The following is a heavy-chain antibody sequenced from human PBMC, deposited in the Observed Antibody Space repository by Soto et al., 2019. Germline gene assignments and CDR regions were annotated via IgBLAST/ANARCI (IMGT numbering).Heavy chain of an antibody. CDR3: ARWPQLEPRFDY. V-gene: IGHV4-31*03. D-gene: IGHD1-1*01. Sequence: SETLSLTCTLSGGSTSSGGYYWSWIRQHPGKGLEWIGYIYYSGSTYYNPSLKSRVTISVDTSKNQSSLTLSSVTAADTAVYYCARWPQLEPRFDYWGQGTLVTVSS. CDR1: GGSTSSGGYY. CDR2: IYYSGST. J-gene: IGHJ4*02.